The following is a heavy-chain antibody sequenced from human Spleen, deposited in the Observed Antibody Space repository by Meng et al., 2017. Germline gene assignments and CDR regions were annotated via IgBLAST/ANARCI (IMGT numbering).Heavy chain of an antibody. CDR2: ISGSGGFT. D-gene: IGHD6-19*01. J-gene: IGHJ6*02. Sequence: GGSLRLSCAASGFTFSTYAMGWVRQAPGKGLEWVSTISGSGGFTYYADSVKGRFTISRDNSRSTVSLQMNSLRAEDTAAYYCASPSYSSGWYRDDYGMDVWGQGTTVTVSS. CDR1: GFTFSTYA. CDR3: ASPSYSSGWYRDDYGMDV. V-gene: IGHV3-23*01.